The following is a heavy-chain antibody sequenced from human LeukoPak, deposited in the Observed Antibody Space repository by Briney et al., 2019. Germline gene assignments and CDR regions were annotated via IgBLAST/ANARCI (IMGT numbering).Heavy chain of an antibody. CDR3: ARDGGCGGDCYDY. D-gene: IGHD2-21*01. CDR1: GYTFTSYD. Sequence: GASLKVSCKASGYTFTSYDINWVRQATGQGLEWIGWMNPNSGNTGYAQKFQGRVTMTRNTSISTAYMELSRLRSEDTAVYYCARDGGCGGDCYDYWGQGTLVTVSS. V-gene: IGHV1-8*01. CDR2: MNPNSGNT. J-gene: IGHJ4*02.